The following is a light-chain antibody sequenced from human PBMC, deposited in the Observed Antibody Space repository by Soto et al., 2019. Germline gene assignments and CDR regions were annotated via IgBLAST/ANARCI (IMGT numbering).Light chain of an antibody. V-gene: IGKV3-11*01. Sequence: EIVLTQSPVTLSLSQGERATLSCRASQSVRTYLAWYQVKPGQAPRLLIYDASSRASGVPARFSGSGSGTDFTLTISSLEPEDFPLYYCQQRNSWPPITFGQGTRLEIK. CDR2: DAS. J-gene: IGKJ5*01. CDR1: QSVRTY. CDR3: QQRNSWPPIT.